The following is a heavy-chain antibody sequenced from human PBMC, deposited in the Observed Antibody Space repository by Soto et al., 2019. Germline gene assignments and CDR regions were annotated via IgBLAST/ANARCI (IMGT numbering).Heavy chain of an antibody. CDR2: IYYSGST. CDR3: ARDGVGRVIAARYYYGMDV. CDR1: GGSVSSGSYY. D-gene: IGHD6-6*01. Sequence: QVQLQESGPGLVKPSETLSLTCTVSGGSVSSGSYYWSWIRQPPGKGLEWIGYIYYSGSTYYNPSLKSRVTISVDTSKNQFSLKLSSVTAADTAVYYCARDGVGRVIAARYYYGMDVWGQGTTVTVSS. J-gene: IGHJ6*02. V-gene: IGHV4-61*01.